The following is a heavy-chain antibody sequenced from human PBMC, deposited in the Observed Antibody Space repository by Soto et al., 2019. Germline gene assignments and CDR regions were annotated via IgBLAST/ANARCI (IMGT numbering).Heavy chain of an antibody. V-gene: IGHV4-59*01. CDR3: ARAGSSPRAGYYGMDV. CDR2: IYYSGST. Sequence: SETLSLTCTVSGGSISSYYWNWIRQPPGKGLEWIGYIYYSGSTNYNPSLKSRVTISVDTSKNQFSLKLSSVTAADTAVYYCARAGSSPRAGYYGMDVWGQGTTVTVS. J-gene: IGHJ6*02. CDR1: GGSISSYY. D-gene: IGHD3-10*01.